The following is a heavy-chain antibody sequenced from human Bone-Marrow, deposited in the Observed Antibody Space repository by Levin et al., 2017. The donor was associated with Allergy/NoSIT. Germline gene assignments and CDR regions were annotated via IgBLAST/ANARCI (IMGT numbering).Heavy chain of an antibody. Sequence: ASVKVSCKASGYTFIDYYIHWVRQAPGQGLEWMGWINPATGNTHYAQKFQDRVTLTRDPSITTAYMDLSGLKDGDTAVFFCARVDYGTSMKDWGQGTLATVSS. J-gene: IGHJ4*02. CDR2: INPATGNT. V-gene: IGHV1-2*02. CDR1: GYTFIDYY. D-gene: IGHD4-17*01. CDR3: ARVDYGTSMKD.